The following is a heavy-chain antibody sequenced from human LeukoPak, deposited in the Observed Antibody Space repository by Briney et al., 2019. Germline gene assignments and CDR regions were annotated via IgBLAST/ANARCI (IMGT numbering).Heavy chain of an antibody. CDR1: GGTFSSYA. V-gene: IGHV1-69*04. Sequence: VASVKVSCKASGGTFSSYAISWVRQAPGQGLEWMGRIIPILGIANYAQKFQGRVTITTDESTSTVYMELSSLRSEDTAVYYCARALRGPMGTGSYYAYWGQGTLVTVSS. CDR3: ARALRGPMGTGSYYAY. CDR2: IIPILGIA. D-gene: IGHD3-10*01. J-gene: IGHJ4*02.